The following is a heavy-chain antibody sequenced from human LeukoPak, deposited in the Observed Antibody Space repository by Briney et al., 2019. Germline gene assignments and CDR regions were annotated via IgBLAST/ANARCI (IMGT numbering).Heavy chain of an antibody. CDR2: IYYSGST. J-gene: IGHJ5*02. V-gene: IGHV4-39*07. D-gene: IGHD3-16*01. CDR3: ARGYYDYVWGSYGPRWFDP. CDR1: GGSISSSSYY. Sequence: SETLSLTCTVSGGSISSSSYYWGWIRQPPGKGLEWIGSIYYSGSTYYNPSLKSRVTISVDRSKNQFSLKLSSVTAADTAVYYCARGYYDYVWGSYGPRWFDPWGQGTLVTVSS.